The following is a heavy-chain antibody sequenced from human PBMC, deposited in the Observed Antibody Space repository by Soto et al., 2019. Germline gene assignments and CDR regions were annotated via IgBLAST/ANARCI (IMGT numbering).Heavy chain of an antibody. CDR3: ARQPGYGDPLGGAFDF. J-gene: IGHJ3*01. D-gene: IGHD4-17*01. CDR1: GYTFTSYG. CDR2: ISAYNGNT. V-gene: IGHV1-18*01. Sequence: ASVKVSCKASGYTFTSYGISWVRQAPGQGLEWMGWISAYNGNTNYAQKLQGRVTMTTDTSTSTAYMELRSLRSDDTAVYYCARQPGYGDPLGGAFDFWGQGTMVTVSS.